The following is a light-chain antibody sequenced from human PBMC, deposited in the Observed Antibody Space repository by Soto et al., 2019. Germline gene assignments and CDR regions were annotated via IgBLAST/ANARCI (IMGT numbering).Light chain of an antibody. J-gene: IGLJ3*02. CDR2: EVS. V-gene: IGLV2-8*01. Sequence: QSALTQPPSASGSPGQSVTISCTGTSSDVGGYTYVSWYQQHPGKAPKLMIYEVSKRPSGVPDRFSGSKSGNTASLTVSGLQAEDEADYYCSSYAGSNNLGVFGGETKLTVL. CDR3: SSYAGSNNLGV. CDR1: SSDVGGYTY.